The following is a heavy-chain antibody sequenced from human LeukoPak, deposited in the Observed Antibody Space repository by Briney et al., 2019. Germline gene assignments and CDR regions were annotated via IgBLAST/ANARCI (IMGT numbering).Heavy chain of an antibody. CDR2: ISSSSSTV. J-gene: IGHJ4*02. Sequence: GGSLRLSCAASGFTFSRYSMNWVRQAPEKGLEWVSYISSSSSTVYYADSLKGRFTISRDNAKNSLYLQMNSLRDEDTAVYYCARAQTYYGSGSYLYWGQGTLVTVSS. V-gene: IGHV3-48*02. D-gene: IGHD3-10*01. CDR1: GFTFSRYS. CDR3: ARAQTYYGSGSYLY.